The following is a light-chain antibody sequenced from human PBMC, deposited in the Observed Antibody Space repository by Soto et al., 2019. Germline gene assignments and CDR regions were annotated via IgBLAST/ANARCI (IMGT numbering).Light chain of an antibody. CDR1: QSISRS. CDR3: HQYNSWPPGT. CDR2: DAS. Sequence: EIVLTQSPAILSVSPGERATLSSRASQSISRSLAWYQQKPGQAPRLLISDASTRATGIPARFSGSGSGTEFTLTISSLQSEDFALYYCHQYNSWPPGTFGQGTKVDIK. V-gene: IGKV3-15*01. J-gene: IGKJ2*01.